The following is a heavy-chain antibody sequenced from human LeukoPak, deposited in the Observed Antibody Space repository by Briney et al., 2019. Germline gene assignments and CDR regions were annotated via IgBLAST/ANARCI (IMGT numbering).Heavy chain of an antibody. CDR3: ARYFPFDSTGFYYNFDY. D-gene: IGHD3-22*01. CDR1: NGSTSNYY. J-gene: IGHJ4*02. V-gene: IGHV4-59*12. Sequence: SETLSLTCTVSNGSTSNYYWSWIRQPPGKGLEWIGYIYYSGDTNYTPSLKSRVTISADMSKNQFSLNLSSVTAADTAVYYCARYFPFDSTGFYYNFDYWGQGTLVTVSS. CDR2: IYYSGDT.